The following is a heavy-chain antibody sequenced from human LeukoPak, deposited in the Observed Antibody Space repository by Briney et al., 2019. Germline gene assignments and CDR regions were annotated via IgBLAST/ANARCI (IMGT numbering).Heavy chain of an antibody. CDR2: VSSDGSIT. J-gene: IGHJ4*02. V-gene: IGHV3-74*01. CDR1: GFTFSSYW. D-gene: IGHD3-3*01. CDR3: VRAVGGNDGRTFGY. Sequence: GGSLRLSCAASGFTFSSYWMHWVRQAPGKGLVWVSRVSSDGSITDYTDSVKGRFTISRDNAKNTLYLQMNSLRAEDTAMYYCVRAVGGNDGRTFGYWAQGTLVTVSS.